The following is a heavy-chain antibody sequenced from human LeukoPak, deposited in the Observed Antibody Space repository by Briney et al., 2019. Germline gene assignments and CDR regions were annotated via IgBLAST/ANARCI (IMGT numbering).Heavy chain of an antibody. V-gene: IGHV1-2*02. CDR3: ARGITMIVVVYNWFDL. CDR2: INPNSGGT. J-gene: IGHJ5*02. CDR1: GGAFSSYA. D-gene: IGHD3-22*01. Sequence: ASVKVSCKASGGAFSSYAISWVRQAPGQGLEWMGWINPNSGGTNYAQKFQGRVTMTRDTSISTAYMELSRLRSDDTAVYYCARGITMIVVVYNWFDLWGQGTLVTVSS.